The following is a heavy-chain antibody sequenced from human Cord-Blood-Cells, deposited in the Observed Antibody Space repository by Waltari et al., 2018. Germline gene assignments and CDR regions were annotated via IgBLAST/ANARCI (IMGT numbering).Heavy chain of an antibody. Sequence: QVQLQESGPGLVKPSQTLSLTCTVSGGSISSGSYYWSWIRQPAGKGLEWIGYIYTSCSTNYNPSLKSRVTISVDTSKNQFSLKLSSVTAADTAVYYCARDITGAYWYSDLWGRGTLVTVSS. D-gene: IGHD1-20*01. J-gene: IGHJ2*01. CDR1: GGSISSGSYY. V-gene: IGHV4-61*09. CDR3: ARDITGAYWYSDL. CDR2: IYTSCST.